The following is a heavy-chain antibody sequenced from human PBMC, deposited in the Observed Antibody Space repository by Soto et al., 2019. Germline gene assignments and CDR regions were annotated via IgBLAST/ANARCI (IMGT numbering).Heavy chain of an antibody. CDR3: ARDRNYYESSGYRYYYYYGMDV. CDR1: GGTFSSYA. D-gene: IGHD3-22*01. J-gene: IGHJ6*02. V-gene: IGHV1-69*01. Sequence: QVQLVQSGAEVKKPGSSVKVSCKASGGTFSSYAISWVRQAPGQGLEWMGGIIPIFGTANYAQKFQGRVTITADESTSTAYMELSSLRSEDTAVYYCARDRNYYESSGYRYYYYYGMDVWGQGTTVTVSS. CDR2: IIPIFGTA.